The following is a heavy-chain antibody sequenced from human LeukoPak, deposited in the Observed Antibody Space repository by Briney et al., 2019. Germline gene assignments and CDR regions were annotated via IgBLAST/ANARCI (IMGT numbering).Heavy chain of an antibody. J-gene: IGHJ4*02. Sequence: SETLTLTCTVSGASVRSDHWNWIRQSPGKGLEWIAYMHGSGSPNYNPSLASRLTLSVDATENLLSLKLTSVTAADTAVYFCARGALHYYGSGSYYTFDYWGQGTLVTVSS. CDR2: MHGSGSP. V-gene: IGHV4-59*02. D-gene: IGHD3-10*01. CDR1: GASVRSDH. CDR3: ARGALHYYGSGSYYTFDY.